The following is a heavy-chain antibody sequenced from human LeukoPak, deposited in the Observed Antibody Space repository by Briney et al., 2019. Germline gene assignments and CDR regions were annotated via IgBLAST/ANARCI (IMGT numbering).Heavy chain of an antibody. V-gene: IGHV3-11*04. CDR1: GFTFSDYY. CDR3: ARDRGSSGWYEFDY. Sequence: PGGSLRLSCPASGFTFSDYYMSWIRQAPGKGLEWVSYISRSDKTTYYADSVKGRFTISRDNAKNSLYLQMNSLRAEDTAVYYCARDRGSSGWYEFDYWGQGTLVTVSS. J-gene: IGHJ4*02. D-gene: IGHD6-19*01. CDR2: ISRSDKTT.